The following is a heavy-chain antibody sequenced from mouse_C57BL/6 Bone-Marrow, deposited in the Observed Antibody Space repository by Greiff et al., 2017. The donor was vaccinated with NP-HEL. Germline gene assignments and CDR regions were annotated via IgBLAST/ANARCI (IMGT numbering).Heavy chain of an antibody. V-gene: IGHV1-74*01. CDR3: AMPALLRWGYCDV. CDR2: IHPSDSDT. J-gene: IGHJ1*03. Sequence: QVQLQQPGAELVKPGASVKVSCKASGYPFTSYWMHWVKQRPGKGLEWIGRIHPSDSDTNYNQKFKGKATLTVDKSSSTAYMQLSSLPSEDSAVYYCAMPALLRWGYCDVWGTGTTVTVSS. D-gene: IGHD1-1*01. CDR1: GYPFTSYW.